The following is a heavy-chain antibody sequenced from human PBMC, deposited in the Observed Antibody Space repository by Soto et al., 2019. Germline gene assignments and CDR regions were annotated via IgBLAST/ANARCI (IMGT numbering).Heavy chain of an antibody. J-gene: IGHJ4*02. Sequence: PGGSLRLSCAASGFTFSSCDMSWVRQAPGKGLEWVSAISGSGGSTYYADSVKGRFTISRDNSKNTLYLQMNSLRAEDTAVYYCAKASMTTVTTSGYWGQGTLVTVSS. CDR2: ISGSGGST. CDR1: GFTFSSCD. V-gene: IGHV3-23*01. CDR3: AKASMTTVTTSGY. D-gene: IGHD4-17*01.